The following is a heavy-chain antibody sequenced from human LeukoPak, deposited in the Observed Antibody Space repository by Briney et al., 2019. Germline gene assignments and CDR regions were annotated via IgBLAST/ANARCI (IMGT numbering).Heavy chain of an antibody. D-gene: IGHD3-3*01. J-gene: IGHJ5*02. CDR2: ISGNGDDT. Sequence: GGSLRLSCAASGFTFSTCAMHWVRQVQGKGLEYVAAISGNGDDTYYANSVKGRFTISRDNSKNTLYLHMGSLRPEDMAVYYCVREVYDGNWFDPWGQGTLVTVSS. CDR3: VREVYDGNWFDP. CDR1: GFTFSTCA. V-gene: IGHV3-64*01.